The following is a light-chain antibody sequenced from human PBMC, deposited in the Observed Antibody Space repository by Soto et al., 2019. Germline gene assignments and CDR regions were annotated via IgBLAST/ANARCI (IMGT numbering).Light chain of an antibody. CDR2: GAS. J-gene: IGKJ1*01. CDR3: QQYVSSPRT. V-gene: IGKV3-20*01. Sequence: ENVLTQSPGTLSLSPGERATLSCRASQTVYNGFLAWYQQKPGQAPRLLIYGASSRATGIPDRFSGSGSGTDFTLTISSLEPEDFAVYYCQQYVSSPRTFGQVTKVDIK. CDR1: QTVYNGF.